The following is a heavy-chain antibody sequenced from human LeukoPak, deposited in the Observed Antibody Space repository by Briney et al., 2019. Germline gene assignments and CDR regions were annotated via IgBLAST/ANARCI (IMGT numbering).Heavy chain of an antibody. V-gene: IGHV3-53*01. D-gene: IGHD4-17*01. CDR1: GFPVRSHY. Sequence: PGGPLDPSLAASGFPVRSHYMSRVRQAPGKGLEWVSVIYSGGSTYYADSAKGRFTISRDNSKNTLYLQLNSLRGEDTAVYYCASQTTVKYYFAYWGQGTLVTVSS. CDR3: ASQTTVKYYFAY. J-gene: IGHJ4*02. CDR2: IYSGGST.